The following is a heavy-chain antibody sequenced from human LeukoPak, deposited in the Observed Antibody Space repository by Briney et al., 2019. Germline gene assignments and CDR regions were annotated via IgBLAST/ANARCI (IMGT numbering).Heavy chain of an antibody. J-gene: IGHJ3*02. CDR1: GDTVSSNSAA. CDR2: TYYRSKWSS. D-gene: IGHD1-26*01. Sequence: SQTLSLTCAISGDTVSSNSAAWNWIRQSPSRGLEWLGWTYYRSKWSSNYAVSVRGRITIHPDTSKNQFSLQLNSVTPEDTAVYYCARGRPLVGATQNAFDIWGQGTMVTVSS. CDR3: ARGRPLVGATQNAFDI. V-gene: IGHV6-1*01.